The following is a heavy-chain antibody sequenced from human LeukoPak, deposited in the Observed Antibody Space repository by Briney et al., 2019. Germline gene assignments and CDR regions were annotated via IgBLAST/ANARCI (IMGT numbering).Heavy chain of an antibody. CDR3: ARASMATINYYYFYMDA. J-gene: IGHJ6*03. Sequence: GGSLRLSCEASGFRLIKYAMHWVRQAPGRGLEWVAVISFDGKKEFYADSVKGRFTISRDNSKNALFLQKNSLQTDDTAIYYCARASMATINYYYFYMDAWGKGTTVTVSS. CDR2: ISFDGKKE. D-gene: IGHD5-24*01. V-gene: IGHV3-30*04. CDR1: GFRLIKYA.